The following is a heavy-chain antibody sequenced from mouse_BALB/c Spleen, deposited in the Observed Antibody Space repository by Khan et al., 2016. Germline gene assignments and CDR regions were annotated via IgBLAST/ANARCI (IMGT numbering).Heavy chain of an antibody. J-gene: IGHJ3*01. V-gene: IGHV1S34*01. Sequence: LVKTGASVKISCKASGYSFTGYYMHWVKQSHGKSLEWIGYITSYNGATSYNQKFKGKATFTVDTSSSTVYMQFNSLTSEDSAVXYCASPYGSSYVGFAYWGQGTLVTVSA. CDR1: GYSFTGYY. CDR2: ITSYNGAT. D-gene: IGHD1-1*01. CDR3: ASPYGSSYVGFAY.